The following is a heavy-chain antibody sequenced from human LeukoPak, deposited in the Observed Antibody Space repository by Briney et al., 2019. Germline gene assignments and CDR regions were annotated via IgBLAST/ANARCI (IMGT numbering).Heavy chain of an antibody. CDR1: GGSISSSNW. J-gene: IGHJ6*03. V-gene: IGHV4-4*02. CDR2: IYHSGST. D-gene: IGHD3-22*01. CDR3: ASDSSGYYDYYYMDV. Sequence: TLSLTCAVSGGSISSSNWWSWVRQPPGKGLEWIGEIYHSGSTNYNPSLKSRVTISVDKSKNQFSLKLSSVTAADTAVYYCASDSSGYYDYYYMDVWGKGTTVTVSS.